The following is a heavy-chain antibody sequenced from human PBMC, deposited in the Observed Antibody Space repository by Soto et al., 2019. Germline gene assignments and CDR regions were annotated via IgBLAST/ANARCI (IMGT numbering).Heavy chain of an antibody. V-gene: IGHV1-24*01. CDR2: FDPEDGET. Sequence: VASVKVSCKVSVYTLTELSIHWVRQAPGKGLEWMGGFDPEDGETIYAQKFQGRVTMTEDTSTDTAYMELSSLRSEDTAVYYCATVSRITIFGVVTSGWYFDLWGRGTLVTVSS. CDR3: ATVSRITIFGVVTSGWYFDL. J-gene: IGHJ2*01. D-gene: IGHD3-3*01. CDR1: VYTLTELS.